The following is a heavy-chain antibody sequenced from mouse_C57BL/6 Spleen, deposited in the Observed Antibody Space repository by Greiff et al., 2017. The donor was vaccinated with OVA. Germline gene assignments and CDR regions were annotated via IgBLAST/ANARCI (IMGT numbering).Heavy chain of an antibody. CDR2: IDPSDSYT. J-gene: IGHJ4*01. Sequence: QVQLQQPGAELVMPGASVKLSCKASGYTFTSYWMHWVKQRPGQGLEWIGEIDPSDSYTNYNQKFKGKSTLTVDKSSSTAYMQLSSLTSEDSAVYYCARGRCNYAMDYWGQGTSVTVSS. V-gene: IGHV1-69*01. CDR1: GYTFTSYW. CDR3: ARGRCNYAMDY.